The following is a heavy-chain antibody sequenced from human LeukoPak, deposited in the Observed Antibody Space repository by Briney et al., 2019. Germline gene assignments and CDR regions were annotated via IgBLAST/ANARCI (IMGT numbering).Heavy chain of an antibody. D-gene: IGHD3-10*01. CDR3: ARGDYYGSGSYVGWFDP. CDR2: IYYSGST. J-gene: IGHJ5*02. V-gene: IGHV4-59*12. Sequence: SETLSLTCTVSGGSISSYYWSWIRQPPGKGLEWIGYIYYSGSTYYNPSLKSRVTISVDTSKNQFSLKLSSVTAADTAVYYCARGDYYGSGSYVGWFDPWGQGTLVTVSS. CDR1: GGSISSYY.